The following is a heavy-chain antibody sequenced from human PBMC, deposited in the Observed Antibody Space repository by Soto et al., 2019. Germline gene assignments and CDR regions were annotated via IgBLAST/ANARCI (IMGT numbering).Heavy chain of an antibody. Sequence: NLPETLSLTCTVSGGSISSSSYYWGWIRQPPGKGLEWIGSIYYSGSTYYNPSLKSRVTISVDTSKNQFSLKLSSVTAADTAVYYCARHTPAISISDHWGQGTLVTVSS. J-gene: IGHJ4*02. D-gene: IGHD2-15*01. CDR1: GGSISSSSYY. CDR2: IYYSGST. V-gene: IGHV4-39*01. CDR3: ARHTPAISISDH.